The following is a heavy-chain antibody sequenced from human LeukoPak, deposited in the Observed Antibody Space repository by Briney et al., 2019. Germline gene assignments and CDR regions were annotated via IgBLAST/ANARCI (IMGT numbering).Heavy chain of an antibody. CDR1: GYTFIGYY. V-gene: IGHV1-18*04. CDR3: ARVMYSSSWYDY. D-gene: IGHD6-13*01. J-gene: IGHJ4*02. Sequence: ASVKVSCKASGYTFIGYYIHWVRQAPGQGLEWMGWISAYNGNTNYAQKLQGRVTMTTDTSTSTAYMELRSLRSDDTAVYYCARVMYSSSWYDYWGQGTLVTVSS. CDR2: ISAYNGNT.